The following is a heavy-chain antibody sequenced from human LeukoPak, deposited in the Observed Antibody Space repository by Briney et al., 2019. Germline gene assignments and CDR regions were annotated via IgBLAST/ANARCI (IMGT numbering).Heavy chain of an antibody. Sequence: ASVKVSCKASGNTFTSYDINWVRQATGQGLEWMGWMNPNSGNTGYAQKFQGRVTLTRDTSISTAYMELSSLRSEDTAVYYCARGLDHYDTSDYAILRHWGQGTLVTVSS. CDR1: GNTFTSYD. V-gene: IGHV1-8*01. CDR3: ARGLDHYDTSDYAILRH. D-gene: IGHD3-22*01. J-gene: IGHJ4*02. CDR2: MNPNSGNT.